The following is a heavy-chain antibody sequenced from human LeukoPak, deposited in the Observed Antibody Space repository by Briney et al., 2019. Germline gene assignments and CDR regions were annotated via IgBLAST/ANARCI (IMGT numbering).Heavy chain of an antibody. CDR3: ALTTQVYRSVDY. D-gene: IGHD4-17*01. CDR2: IYHSGST. CDR1: GGSISSGGYS. J-gene: IGHJ4*02. V-gene: IGHV4-30-2*01. Sequence: ASGTLSLTCAVSGGSISSGGYSWSWIRQPPGKGLEWIGYIYHSGSTYYNPSLRSRVTISVDRSKNQFSLKLSSVTAADTAVYYCALTTQVYRSVDYWGQGTLVTVSS.